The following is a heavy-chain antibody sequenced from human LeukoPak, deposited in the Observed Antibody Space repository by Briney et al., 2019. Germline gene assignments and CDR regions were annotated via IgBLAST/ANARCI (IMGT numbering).Heavy chain of an antibody. D-gene: IGHD3-22*01. J-gene: IGHJ4*02. CDR3: ARGVGSGYTDY. V-gene: IGHV4-59*01. CDR1: GGSISNYY. CDR2: ISYSGNT. Sequence: SETLSLTCTVSGGSISNYYWTWVRQPPGKGLEWIGFISYSGNTNYNPSLKSRVTISLDTSKNQFSLKLVSVTAADTAVYYCARGVGSGYTDYWGQGALVTVSS.